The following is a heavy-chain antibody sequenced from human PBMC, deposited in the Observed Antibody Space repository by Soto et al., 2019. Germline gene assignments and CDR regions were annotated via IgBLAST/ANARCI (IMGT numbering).Heavy chain of an antibody. CDR1: GYTFTTHA. D-gene: IGHD1-1*01. Sequence: GASVKVSCKASGYTFTTHAMHCVLQSPVQSLEWMGWINGGTGQTKHSQRFQDRVNITRDTSASTAYMELSSLRSEDTAVYYCARGKGMEENYYYYGLDIWGQGTTVTVSS. V-gene: IGHV1-3*01. J-gene: IGHJ6*02. CDR3: ARGKGMEENYYYYGLDI. CDR2: INGGTGQT.